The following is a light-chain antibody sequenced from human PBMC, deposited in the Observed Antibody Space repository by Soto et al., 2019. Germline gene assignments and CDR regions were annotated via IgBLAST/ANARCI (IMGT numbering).Light chain of an antibody. CDR2: GAS. CDR3: QQYNNWPLT. V-gene: IGKV3-15*01. CDR1: QSLLHKNGNND. Sequence: DIVMTQSPLSLPVTPGEAASISCRSSQSLLHKNGNNDFAWYQQKPDQAPRLLIYGASTRATGVPARFSGSGSGTEFTLTISSLQSEDFALYYCQQYNNWPLTFGGGTKVDIK. J-gene: IGKJ4*01.